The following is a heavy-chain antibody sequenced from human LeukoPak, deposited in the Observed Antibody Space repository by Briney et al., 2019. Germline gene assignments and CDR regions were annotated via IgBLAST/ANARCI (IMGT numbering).Heavy chain of an antibody. V-gene: IGHV3-23*01. CDR1: GFTFDNYA. J-gene: IGHJ4*02. Sequence: GGSLRLSCAASGFTFDNYAMTWVRQAPGEGLEWVSTISGNGGSTYYGNSVKGRFTISRDNSKNTLYLQMSSLRAEDTAVYYCAKDFDRSSWYFDYWGQGTLVTVSS. CDR2: ISGNGGST. CDR3: AKDFDRSSWYFDY. D-gene: IGHD6-13*01.